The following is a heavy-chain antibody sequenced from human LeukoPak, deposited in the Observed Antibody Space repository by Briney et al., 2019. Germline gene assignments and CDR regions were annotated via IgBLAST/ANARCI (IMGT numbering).Heavy chain of an antibody. CDR3: ACPSGNHLYSFDY. D-gene: IGHD1-14*01. J-gene: IGHJ4*02. Sequence: PSGTLSLTCAVSGGSISSSNWWSWVRQPPGKGLEWIGGIYHSGSTNYNPSLKSRVTISVDTSKNQFSLKLSSVTAADTAVYYCACPSGNHLYSFDYWGQGTLVTVSS. CDR1: GGSISSSNW. CDR2: IYHSGST. V-gene: IGHV4-4*02.